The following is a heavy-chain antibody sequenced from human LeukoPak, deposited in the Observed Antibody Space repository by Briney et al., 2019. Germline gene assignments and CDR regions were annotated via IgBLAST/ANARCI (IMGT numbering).Heavy chain of an antibody. CDR2: SYTSGST. V-gene: IGHV4-4*07. D-gene: IGHD6-19*01. Sequence: SETLSLTCTVSGGSISRYYWSWIRQPAGKGLEWIGRSYTSGSTNYNPSLTSRVTMSVDTSKNQFSLKLSSVTAADTAVYYCAGGGIAVAGNRKFFQLWGQGTLVTVSS. CDR3: AGGGIAVAGNRKFFQL. J-gene: IGHJ1*01. CDR1: GGSISRYY.